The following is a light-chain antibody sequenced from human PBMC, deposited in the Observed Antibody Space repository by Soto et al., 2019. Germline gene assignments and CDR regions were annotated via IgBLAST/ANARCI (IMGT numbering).Light chain of an antibody. J-gene: IGKJ1*01. CDR3: QQYGNSPWT. CDR1: QSLSSEY. CDR2: GAS. V-gene: IGKV3-20*01. Sequence: ESVLRQSPGTLSLSPGERATLSCRASQSLSSEYVAWYQQKPGQAPRLLIYGASSRATGIPDRFSGSGSGTDFTLTISRLEPEDFAVYHCQQYGNSPWTFGQGTKVEIK.